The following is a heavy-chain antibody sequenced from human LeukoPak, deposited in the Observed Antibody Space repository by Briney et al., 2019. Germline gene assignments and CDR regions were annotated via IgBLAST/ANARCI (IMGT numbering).Heavy chain of an antibody. D-gene: IGHD3-10*01. CDR1: GGSISSSSYY. V-gene: IGHV4-39*01. J-gene: IGHJ3*02. CDR3: ATPRSYHRDTDAFDI. CDR2: IYYSGST. Sequence: SETLSLTCTVSGGSISSSSYYWGWIRQPPGKGLEWTGSIYYSGSTYYNPSLKSRVTISVDTSKNQFSLKLSSVTAADTAVYYCATPRSYHRDTDAFDIWGQGTMVTVSS.